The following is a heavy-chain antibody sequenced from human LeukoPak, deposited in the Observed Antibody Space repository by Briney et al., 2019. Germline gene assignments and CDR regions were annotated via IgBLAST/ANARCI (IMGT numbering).Heavy chain of an antibody. J-gene: IGHJ3*02. CDR1: GYTFTSYG. D-gene: IGHD3-3*01. V-gene: IGHV1-18*01. CDR3: ARAPSYYDFWSGYYADDAFDI. CDR2: ISAYNGNT. Sequence: ASVKVSCKASGYTFTSYGISWVRQAPGQGLEWMGWISAYNGNTNYAQKLQGRVTMTTDTSTSTAYMELRSLRSDDTAVYYCARAPSYYDFWSGYYADDAFDIWGQGTMVTVSS.